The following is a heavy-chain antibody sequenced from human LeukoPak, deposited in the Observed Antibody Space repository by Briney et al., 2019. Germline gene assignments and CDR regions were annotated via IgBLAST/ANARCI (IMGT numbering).Heavy chain of an antibody. Sequence: GGSLRLSCAASGFTFSSYAMSWVRQAPGKGLEWVSAISGSGGSTYYAGSVKGRFTISRDNSKNTLYLQMNSLRAEDTAVYYCARHGPNDYGGNWDWYFDLWGRGTLVTVSS. CDR1: GFTFSSYA. CDR2: ISGSGGST. CDR3: ARHGPNDYGGNWDWYFDL. V-gene: IGHV3-23*01. D-gene: IGHD4-23*01. J-gene: IGHJ2*01.